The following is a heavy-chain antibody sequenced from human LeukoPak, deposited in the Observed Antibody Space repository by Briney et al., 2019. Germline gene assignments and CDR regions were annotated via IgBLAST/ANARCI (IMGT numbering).Heavy chain of an antibody. D-gene: IGHD3-9*01. CDR2: ISGDGGST. CDR3: AKDLRTLAARYYDILTGFHYYYGMDV. CDR1: GFTFDDYA. V-gene: IGHV3-43*02. J-gene: IGHJ6*02. Sequence: GGSLRLSCAASGFTFDDYAMHWVRQAPGKGLEWVSLISGDGGSTYYADSVKGRFTISRDNNKNSLHLQMNSLRTEDTALYYCAKDLRTLAARYYDILTGFHYYYGMDVWGQGTTVTVSS.